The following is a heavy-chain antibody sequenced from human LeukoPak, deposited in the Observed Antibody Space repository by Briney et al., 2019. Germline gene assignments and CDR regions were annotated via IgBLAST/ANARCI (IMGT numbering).Heavy chain of an antibody. Sequence: GESLRISCKGSGYSFTTYWITWVRQMPGKGLEWMGRIDPTDSYTNYSPSFQGHVTISADKSISTAYLQWSSLKASDTAMHYCARQVYKHRIDYWGQGTLVTVSS. J-gene: IGHJ4*02. CDR1: GYSFTTYW. V-gene: IGHV5-10-1*01. D-gene: IGHD1-14*01. CDR3: ARQVYKHRIDY. CDR2: IDPTDSYT.